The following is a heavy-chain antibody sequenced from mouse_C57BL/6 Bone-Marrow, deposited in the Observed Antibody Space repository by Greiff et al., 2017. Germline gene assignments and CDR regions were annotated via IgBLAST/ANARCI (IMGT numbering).Heavy chain of an antibody. D-gene: IGHD1-1*01. Sequence: EVKLVESGGGLVQPKGSLKLSCAASGFSFNTYAMNWVRQAPGKGLEWVARIRSKSNNYAPYYADSVKDRFTISSDDSESMLYLQMNNLKTEDTAMDYCVRHNSYGSFYAMDYWGQGTSVTVSS. CDR3: VRHNSYGSFYAMDY. J-gene: IGHJ4*01. CDR2: IRSKSNNYAP. CDR1: GFSFNTYA. V-gene: IGHV10-1*01.